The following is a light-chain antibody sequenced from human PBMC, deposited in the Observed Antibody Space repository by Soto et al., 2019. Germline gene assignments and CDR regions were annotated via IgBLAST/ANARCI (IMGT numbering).Light chain of an antibody. CDR3: SSTMGV. CDR2: DVS. V-gene: IGLV2-14*01. J-gene: IGLJ1*01. Sequence: QSALTQPASVSGSPGQSITISCTGTSSDVGAYDYVTWYQQHPGKAPKVMIYDVSDRPSGVSNRFSGSKSGNTASLTISGLQAEDEAVYYCSSTMGVFGTGTKVTGL. CDR1: SSDVGAYDY.